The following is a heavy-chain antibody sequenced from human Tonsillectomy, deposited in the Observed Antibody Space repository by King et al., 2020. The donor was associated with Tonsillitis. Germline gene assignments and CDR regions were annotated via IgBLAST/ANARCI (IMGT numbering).Heavy chain of an antibody. V-gene: IGHV3-23*04. J-gene: IGHJ2*01. CDR2: IGGSGGST. D-gene: IGHD3-22*01. CDR1: GFTFSSYA. Sequence: VQLVESGGGLVQPGGSLRLSCAASGFTFSSYAMSWVRQAPGKGLEWVSAIGGSGGSTYYADSVKGRFTISRDSSKNTLYLQMNSLRAEDTAVYHCAKLPILDYYDSSGYYSFEAYFDLWGRGTLVTVSS. CDR3: AKLPILDYYDSSGYYSFEAYFDL.